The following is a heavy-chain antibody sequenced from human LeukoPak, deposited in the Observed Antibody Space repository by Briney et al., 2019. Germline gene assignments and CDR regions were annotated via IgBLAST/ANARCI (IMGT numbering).Heavy chain of an antibody. J-gene: IGHJ4*02. CDR2: ISSSSSNI. D-gene: IGHD6-13*01. V-gene: IGHV3-21*05. CDR1: GFTFSSYS. CDR3: ARFKEGYSSSYDY. Sequence: GGSLRLSCAASGFTFSSYSMNWVRQAPGKGLEWVSYISSSSSNIYYADSVKGRFTISRDNAKNSLYLQMNSLRAEDTAVYYCARFKEGYSSSYDYWGQGTLVTVSS.